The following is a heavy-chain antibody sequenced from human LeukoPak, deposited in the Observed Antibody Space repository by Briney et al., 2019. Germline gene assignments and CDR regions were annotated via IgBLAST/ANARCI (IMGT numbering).Heavy chain of an antibody. D-gene: IGHD1-1*01. CDR3: AKNRGGTYKYYMDV. CDR1: GFTLNKYA. V-gene: IGHV3-23*01. Sequence: GGSLRLSCAASGFTLNKYAMSWVRQAPGMGLEWLSYVSGSGGATYYADSVKGRFTISRDNSKNTVYLQMGSLRAEDTAVYYCAKNRGGTYKYYMDVWGNGTTVTVSS. J-gene: IGHJ6*03. CDR2: VSGSGGAT.